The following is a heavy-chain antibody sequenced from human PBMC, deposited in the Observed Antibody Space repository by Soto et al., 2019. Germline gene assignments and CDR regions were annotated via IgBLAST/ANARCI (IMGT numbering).Heavy chain of an antibody. Sequence: SETLSLTCTVSGGSISSGGYYWSWIRQHPGKGLEWIGYIYYSGSTYYNPSLKSRVTISVDTSKSQFSLKLSSVTAADTAVYYCARFGRDGYNYYYYYGMDVWGQGTTVTVSS. V-gene: IGHV4-31*03. CDR2: IYYSGST. CDR1: GGSISSGGYY. D-gene: IGHD5-12*01. CDR3: ARFGRDGYNYYYYYGMDV. J-gene: IGHJ6*02.